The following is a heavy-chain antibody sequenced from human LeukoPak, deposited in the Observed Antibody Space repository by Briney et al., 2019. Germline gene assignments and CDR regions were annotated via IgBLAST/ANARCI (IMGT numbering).Heavy chain of an antibody. V-gene: IGHV4-38-2*02. J-gene: IGHJ5*02. CDR2: TYHTGST. CDR1: GYSMSSGYY. CDR3: ARNIVPSGVEWFDP. Sequence: SETLSLTCTVSGYSMSSGYYWGWIRQPPERGLEWIGSTYHTGSTYYNPSLKSRVTISVDTSKNQFYLKLSSVTAADTAVYYCARNIVPSGVEWFDPWGQGTLVTVSS. D-gene: IGHD3-16*02.